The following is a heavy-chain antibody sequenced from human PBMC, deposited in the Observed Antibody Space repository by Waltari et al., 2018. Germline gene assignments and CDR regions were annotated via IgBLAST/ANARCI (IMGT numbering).Heavy chain of an antibody. Sequence: QVQLVQSGAEVKKHGSSVKVSCKASGGTFSSYAIRWVRQAPGPGLEWMGRIIPIFGTANYAQKFQGRVTITADESTSTAYMELSSLRSEDTAVYYCAREGTYYYDSSGYIGYFQHWGQGTLVTVSS. V-gene: IGHV1-69*15. D-gene: IGHD3-22*01. J-gene: IGHJ1*01. CDR3: AREGTYYYDSSGYIGYFQH. CDR2: IIPIFGTA. CDR1: GGTFSSYA.